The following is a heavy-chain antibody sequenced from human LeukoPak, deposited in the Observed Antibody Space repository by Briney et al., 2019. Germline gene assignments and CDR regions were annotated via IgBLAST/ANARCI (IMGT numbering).Heavy chain of an antibody. D-gene: IGHD2-21*01. Sequence: ASETLSLTCTVSGGSISSYYWSWIRQPPGKGLEWIGYIYYSGSTNYNPSLKSRVTISVDTSKNQFSLKLSSVTAADTAVYYCARGVVIAPQTFDYWGQGTLVTVSS. CDR1: GGSISSYY. CDR3: ARGVVIAPQTFDY. V-gene: IGHV4-59*01. J-gene: IGHJ4*02. CDR2: IYYSGST.